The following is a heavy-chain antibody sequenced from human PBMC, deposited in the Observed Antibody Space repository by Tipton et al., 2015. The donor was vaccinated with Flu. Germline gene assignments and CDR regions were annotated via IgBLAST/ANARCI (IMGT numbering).Heavy chain of an antibody. CDR2: ISYDGSNK. Sequence: SLRLSCAASGFTFSSYAMHWVRQAPGKGLEWVAVISYDGSNKYYADSVKGRFTISRDNSKNTLYLQMNSLRAEDTAVYYCAREDYGDYVHAFDIWGQGTMVTVSS. CDR3: AREDYGDYVHAFDI. CDR1: GFTFSSYA. D-gene: IGHD4-17*01. V-gene: IGHV3-30*01. J-gene: IGHJ3*02.